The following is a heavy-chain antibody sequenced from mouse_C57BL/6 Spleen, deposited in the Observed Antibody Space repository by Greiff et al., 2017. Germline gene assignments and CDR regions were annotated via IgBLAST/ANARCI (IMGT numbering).Heavy chain of an antibody. J-gene: IGHJ3*01. Sequence: QVQLKESGPGLVQPSQSLSITCTVSCFSLTSYGVHWVRQSPGKGLDWLGVLWRGGSTDYHAAFMSRLSSTKDKSKSQGFFKMNRLQADDTVIYYCAIQLGRGCAYWGQGTLVTVSA. CDR3: AIQLGRGCAY. CDR2: LWRGGST. CDR1: CFSLTSYG. V-gene: IGHV2-5*01. D-gene: IGHD4-1*02.